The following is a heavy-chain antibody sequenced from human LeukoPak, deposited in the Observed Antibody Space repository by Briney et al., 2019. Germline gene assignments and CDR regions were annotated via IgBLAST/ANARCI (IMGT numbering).Heavy chain of an antibody. CDR2: IYRSGNT. CDR1: GYSHSSGFL. V-gene: IGHV4-38-2*02. J-gene: IGHJ5*02. CDR3: ARDPRWLTRDCNTTGCYVNWFDP. D-gene: IGHD2-2*01. Sequence: PSDPLSLTCAVSGYSHSSGFLWGWIRQPPGKGLEWIGSIYRSGNTYYNPSLKSRITMSVDTSKNQFSLKLSSVTAAHTAVYYCARDPRWLTRDCNTTGCYVNWFDPWGQGTLVTVSS.